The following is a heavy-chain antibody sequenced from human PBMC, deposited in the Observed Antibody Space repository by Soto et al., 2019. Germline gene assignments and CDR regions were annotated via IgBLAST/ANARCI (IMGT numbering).Heavy chain of an antibody. CDR2: IWYDGSNK. CDR3: ARDLSRAVAERYGMDV. Sequence: QVQLVESGGGVVQPGRSLRLSCAAAGFTFSSYGMHWVRQAPGKGLEWVAVIWYDGSNKYYADSVKGRFTISRCNSKNTLFLQMNSLRAEDTAVYYWARDLSRAVAERYGMDVWGQGTTVTVSS. J-gene: IGHJ6*02. V-gene: IGHV3-33*01. CDR1: GFTFSSYG. D-gene: IGHD6-19*01.